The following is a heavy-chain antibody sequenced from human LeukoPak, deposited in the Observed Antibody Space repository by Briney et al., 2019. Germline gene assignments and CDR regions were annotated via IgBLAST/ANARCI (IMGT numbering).Heavy chain of an antibody. J-gene: IGHJ3*02. CDR1: GGSISSYY. CDR2: IYYSGST. CDR3: ARLYYYGSGSYYNEPEDAFDI. Sequence: SETLSLTCTVSGGSISSYYWSWIRQPPGKGLEWIGYIYYSGSTNYNPSLKSRVTISVDTSKNQFSLKLSSVTAADTAVYYCARLYYYGSGSYYNEPEDAFDIWGQGTMVTVSS. V-gene: IGHV4-59*08. D-gene: IGHD3-10*01.